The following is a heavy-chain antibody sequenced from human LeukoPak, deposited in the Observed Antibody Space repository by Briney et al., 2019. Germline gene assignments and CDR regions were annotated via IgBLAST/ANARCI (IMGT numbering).Heavy chain of an antibody. V-gene: IGHV5-51*01. CDR1: GFDFTRDW. CDR2: IFPDDSDT. CDR3: ARRDPTTVTAFDY. J-gene: IGHJ4*02. D-gene: IGHD4-17*01. Sequence: GESLKISCRFSGFDFTRDWIGWVRLMPGKGLEWMGIIFPDDSDTRYSLSFQGQFTLSADKSISTAYLQWSSLKASDTAIYYCARRDPTTVTAFDYWGQGTLVTVSS.